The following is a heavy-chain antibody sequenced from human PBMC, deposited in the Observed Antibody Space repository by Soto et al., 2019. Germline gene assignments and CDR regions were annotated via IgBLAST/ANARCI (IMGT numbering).Heavy chain of an antibody. Sequence: LRLSCAASGFTFSSYEMNWVRQAPGKGLEWVSFISSSGSTIYYADSVKGRFTISRDNAKNSLYLQMNSLRAEDTAVYYCVYGYYFDYWGQGTLVTVSS. J-gene: IGHJ4*02. CDR1: GFTFSSYE. CDR2: ISSSGSTI. CDR3: VYGYYFDY. D-gene: IGHD3-10*01. V-gene: IGHV3-48*03.